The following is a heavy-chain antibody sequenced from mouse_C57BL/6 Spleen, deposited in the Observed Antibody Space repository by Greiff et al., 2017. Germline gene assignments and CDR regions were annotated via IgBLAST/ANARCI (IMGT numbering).Heavy chain of an antibody. Sequence: QVTLKVSGPGILQPSQTLSLTCSFSGFSLSTFGMGVGWIRQPSGKGLEWLAHIWWDDDKYYNPALKSRLPITKATSKNQVFLKIANVDTADTATYYCARIYYYGSSSYYFDDWGQGTTLTVSS. CDR3: ARIYYYGSSSYYFDD. CDR1: GFSLSTFGMG. V-gene: IGHV8-8*01. J-gene: IGHJ2*01. CDR2: IWWDDDK. D-gene: IGHD1-1*01.